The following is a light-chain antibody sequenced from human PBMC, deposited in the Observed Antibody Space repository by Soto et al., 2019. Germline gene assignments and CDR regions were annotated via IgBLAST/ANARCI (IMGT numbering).Light chain of an antibody. V-gene: IGKV3-15*01. CDR2: GAS. CDR3: QQYNNWPRT. Sequence: IVMTQSPATLSVSPGERATLSCRASQSVTNNLAWYQQKPGQAPRLLIYGASTRATGVPARFSGSGFGTEFALTISTLQSEDFAVYYCQQYNNWPRTFGQGTKVDIK. CDR1: QSVTNN. J-gene: IGKJ1*01.